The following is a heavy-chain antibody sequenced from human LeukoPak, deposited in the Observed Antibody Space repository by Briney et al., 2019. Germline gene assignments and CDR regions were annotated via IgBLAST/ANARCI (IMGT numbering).Heavy chain of an antibody. D-gene: IGHD3-22*01. CDR3: ARFSLYDNSGYYSWLFDF. J-gene: IGHJ4*02. CDR1: GFTFSTSW. V-gene: IGHV3-7*01. CDR2: IQQEGSAK. Sequence: GGSLRLSCAASGFTFSTSWMSWVRQAPGKGLEWVANIQQEGSAKYYVDSVKGRFTISRDNAKNSIYLQMNRLRDEDTAVYYCARFSLYDNSGYYSWLFDFWGQGTLVTVSS.